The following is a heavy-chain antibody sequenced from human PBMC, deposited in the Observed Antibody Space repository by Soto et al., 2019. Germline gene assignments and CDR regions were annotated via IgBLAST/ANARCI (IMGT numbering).Heavy chain of an antibody. D-gene: IGHD5-12*01. CDR3: ARVRGVATIRRSTVRRPYNWFDP. J-gene: IGHJ5*02. Sequence: SETLSLTCAVYGGSFSGYYWSWIRQPPGKGLEWIGEINHSGSTNYNPSLKSRVTISVDTSKNQFSLKLSSVTAADTAVYYCARVRGVATIRRSTVRRPYNWFDPWGQGTLVTVSS. V-gene: IGHV4-34*01. CDR2: INHSGST. CDR1: GGSFSGYY.